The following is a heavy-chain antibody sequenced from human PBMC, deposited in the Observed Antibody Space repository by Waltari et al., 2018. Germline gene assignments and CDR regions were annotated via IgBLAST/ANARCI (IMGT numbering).Heavy chain of an antibody. Sequence: QVQLVQSGAEVKKPGASVKVSCKAAGYTFTTFPMHWFRQAPGQRLEWMGWINAGNGGRKSSQKFQGRVTLTRDTSANTAFMELNSLTSEDTAVYYCTRGIRRGYSSGPENFDYWGQGTLVTVSS. CDR3: TRGIRRGYSSGPENFDY. V-gene: IGHV1-3*01. CDR1: GYTFTTFP. CDR2: INAGNGGR. D-gene: IGHD5-18*01. J-gene: IGHJ4*02.